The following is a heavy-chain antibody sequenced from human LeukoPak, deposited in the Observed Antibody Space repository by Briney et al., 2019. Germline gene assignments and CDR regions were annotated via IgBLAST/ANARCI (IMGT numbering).Heavy chain of an antibody. V-gene: IGHV4-39*01. CDR1: GDSISQSNYY. CDR2: IYSSGST. D-gene: IGHD4-17*01. CDR3: ARALTTVTLLNYWYFDL. Sequence: PSETLSLTCTVSGDSISQSNYYWGWLRQPPGKALEWLGSIYSSGSTYYDPPLKSRITVSADMSKNQFSLKATSVTAADTAVYYCARALTTVTLLNYWYFDLWGRGTLVTVSS. J-gene: IGHJ2*01.